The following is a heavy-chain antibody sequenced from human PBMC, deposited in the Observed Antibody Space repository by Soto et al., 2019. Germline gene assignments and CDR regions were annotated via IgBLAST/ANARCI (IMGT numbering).Heavy chain of an antibody. CDR2: IYYRGST. CDR3: ARVGRIGVVTATPAFDI. D-gene: IGHD2-21*02. J-gene: IGHJ3*02. Sequence: QVQLQESGPGLVKPSQTLSLTCTVSGGSISSGDSYWSWIRQHPGKGLEWIGHIYYRGSTYYNPSLKSRLSISVDTSNNQFSLKLTSVTAADTAVYFCARVGRIGVVTATPAFDIWGQGTMVTVSS. CDR1: GGSISSGDSY. V-gene: IGHV4-31*03.